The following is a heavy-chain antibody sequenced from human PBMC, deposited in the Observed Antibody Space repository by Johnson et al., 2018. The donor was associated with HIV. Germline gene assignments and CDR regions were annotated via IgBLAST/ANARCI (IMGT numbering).Heavy chain of an antibody. CDR3: ARDKTTFGGVIVPIGAFDI. CDR2: ISYDGSNK. CDR1: GFTFDDYA. J-gene: IGHJ3*02. D-gene: IGHD3-16*02. V-gene: IGHV3-30-3*01. Sequence: VQLVESGGGLVQPGRSLRLSCAASGFTFDDYAMHWVRQAPGKGLEWVAVISYDGSNKYYADSVKGRFTISRDNSKNTLYLQMNSLRAEDTAVYYCARDKTTFGGVIVPIGAFDIWGQGTMVTVSS.